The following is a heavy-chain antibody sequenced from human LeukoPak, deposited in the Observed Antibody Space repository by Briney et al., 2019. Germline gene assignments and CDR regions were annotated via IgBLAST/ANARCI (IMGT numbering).Heavy chain of an antibody. J-gene: IGHJ4*02. CDR2: INHSGGP. CDR1: GGSFSGDY. CDR3: ARTDYVWGSSLDY. Sequence: SSETLSLTCAVYGGSFSGDYWSWIRQPPGKGLEWIGEINHSGGPNYNPSLKSRVTISVDTFKNQFSLKLRSVTAADTAVYYCARTDYVWGSSLDYWGQGTLVTVSS. V-gene: IGHV4-34*01. D-gene: IGHD3-16*01.